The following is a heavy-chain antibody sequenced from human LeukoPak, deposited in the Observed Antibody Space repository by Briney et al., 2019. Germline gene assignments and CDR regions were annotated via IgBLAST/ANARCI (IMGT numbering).Heavy chain of an antibody. CDR1: GGSFSSYY. CDR2: MYFGGSS. V-gene: IGHV4-59*01. J-gene: IGHJ4*02. D-gene: IGHD5-18*01. Sequence: KPSETLSLTCAVYGGSFSSYYWSWIRQPPGKGLEWIGYMYFGGSSNYNPSLKSRVTISVDTSKNQLSLNLNSVTAADTAVYYCTRASRGYSYGFAEYWGQGTLVTVSS. CDR3: TRASRGYSYGFAEY.